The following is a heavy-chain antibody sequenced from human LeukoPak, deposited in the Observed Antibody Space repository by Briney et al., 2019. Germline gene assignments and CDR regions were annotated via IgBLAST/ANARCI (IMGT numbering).Heavy chain of an antibody. CDR2: ISSSGSTI. Sequence: GGSLRLSCAASGFTFSSYEMNWVRQAPGKGLDWVSYISSSGSTIYYADSVKGRFTISRDNAKNSLYLQMNSLRAEDTAVYYCAELGITMIGGVWGKGTTVTISS. D-gene: IGHD3-10*02. V-gene: IGHV3-48*03. J-gene: IGHJ6*04. CDR3: AELGITMIGGV. CDR1: GFTFSSYE.